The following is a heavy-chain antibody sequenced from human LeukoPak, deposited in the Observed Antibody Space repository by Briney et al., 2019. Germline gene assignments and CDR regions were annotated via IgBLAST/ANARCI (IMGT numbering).Heavy chain of an antibody. V-gene: IGHV1-69*05. J-gene: IGHJ4*02. D-gene: IGHD6-13*01. CDR3: ARDLAAAGTN. CDR1: GGTFSSYA. Sequence: SVKVSCKASGGTFSSYAISWVRQAPGQGLEWMGGIIPIFGTANYAQKLQGRVTMTTDTSTSTAYMELRSLRSDDTAVYYCARDLAAAGTNWGQGTLVTVSS. CDR2: IIPIFGTA.